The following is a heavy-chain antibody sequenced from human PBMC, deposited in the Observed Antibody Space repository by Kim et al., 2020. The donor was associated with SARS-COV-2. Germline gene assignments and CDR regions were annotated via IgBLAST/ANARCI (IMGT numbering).Heavy chain of an antibody. CDR3: ARDGVYDYVWGSYRSRYFDY. CDR1: GYTFTSYG. J-gene: IGHJ4*02. CDR2: ISAYNGNT. D-gene: IGHD3-16*02. V-gene: IGHV1-18*01. Sequence: ASVKVSCKASGYTFTSYGISWVRQAPGQGLEWMGWISAYNGNTNYAQKLQGRVTMTTDTSTSTAYMELRSLRSDDTAVYYCARDGVYDYVWGSYRSRYFDYWGRGTLVTVSS.